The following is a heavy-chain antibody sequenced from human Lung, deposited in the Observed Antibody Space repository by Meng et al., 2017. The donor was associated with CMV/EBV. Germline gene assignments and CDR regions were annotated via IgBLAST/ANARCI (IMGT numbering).Heavy chain of an antibody. CDR2: ISTGGRDL. CDR1: GFTFSSYD. J-gene: IGHJ4*02. V-gene: IGHV3-21*01. Sequence: GESLKISCAASGFTFSSYDMSWVRQAPGKGLEWVSSISTGGRDLYYADSVKGRFTISRDNAKNSLYLQMNSLRAEDTAVYFCARVWGKGGGYDFDLWGQGTPVTVSS. D-gene: IGHD5-12*01. CDR3: ARVWGKGGGYDFDL.